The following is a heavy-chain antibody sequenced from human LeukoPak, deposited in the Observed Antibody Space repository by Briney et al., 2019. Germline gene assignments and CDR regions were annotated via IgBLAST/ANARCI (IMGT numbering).Heavy chain of an antibody. CDR3: ARDCGGGSCYGPYDAFDI. CDR2: ISSSGSTI. CDR1: GFTFSSYE. Sequence: QPGGSLRLSCAASGFTFSSYEMNWVRQAPGKGLEWVSYISSSGSTIYYADSVKGRLTISRDNAKNSLYLQMNSLRAEDTAVYYCARDCGGGSCYGPYDAFDIWGQGTMVTVSS. D-gene: IGHD2-15*01. V-gene: IGHV3-48*03. J-gene: IGHJ3*02.